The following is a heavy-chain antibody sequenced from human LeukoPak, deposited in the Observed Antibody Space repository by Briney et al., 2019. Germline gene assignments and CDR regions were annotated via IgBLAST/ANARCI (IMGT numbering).Heavy chain of an antibody. Sequence: PSETLSLTCAVYGGSFSGYYWGWIRQPPGKGLEWIGSIYYSGSTYYNPSLKSRVTISVDTSKNQFSLKLSSVTAADTAVYYCARQIEHYDILTGYYLSYFDYWGQGTLVTVSS. J-gene: IGHJ4*02. CDR3: ARQIEHYDILTGYYLSYFDY. V-gene: IGHV4-39*01. D-gene: IGHD3-9*01. CDR2: IYYSGST. CDR1: GGSFSGYY.